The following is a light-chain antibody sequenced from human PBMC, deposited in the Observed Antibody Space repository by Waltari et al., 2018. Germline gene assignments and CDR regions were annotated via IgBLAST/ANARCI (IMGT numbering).Light chain of an antibody. CDR2: DAS. J-gene: IGKJ5*01. CDR3: QQYNRWPPIT. Sequence: EIVMTQSPATLSVSPGERATLSCRASQSVYSNLAWYQQKPGQAPRLLIYDASTRATGIPARFTGSGSGTEFTLTISSLQSQASAVYSCQQYNRWPPITFGQGTRLEIK. V-gene: IGKV3D-15*01. CDR1: QSVYSN.